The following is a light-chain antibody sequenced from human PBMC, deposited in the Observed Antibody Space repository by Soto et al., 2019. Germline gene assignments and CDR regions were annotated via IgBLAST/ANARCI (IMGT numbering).Light chain of an antibody. J-gene: IGLJ1*01. CDR1: RSNIGSNY. Sequence: QSVLTQPPSASGTPGQRVTISCSGSRSNIGSNYVYWYQHLPGTAPKLLIHSNNQRPSGVPDRFSGSKSGTSASLAIGGLRSEDEADYYCAAWDDSLSALYVFGTGTKVTVL. V-gene: IGLV1-47*02. CDR3: AAWDDSLSALYV. CDR2: SNN.